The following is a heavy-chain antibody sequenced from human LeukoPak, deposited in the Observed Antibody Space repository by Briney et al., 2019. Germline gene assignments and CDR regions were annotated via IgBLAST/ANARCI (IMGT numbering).Heavy chain of an antibody. D-gene: IGHD2-2*01. J-gene: IGHJ5*02. Sequence: GGSLRLSCAASGFTLSNYDMNWVRQAPGKGLEWVSSVSTSSRYIYYKDSVRGRFTISRDDAKNSLYLEMNSLRAEDTAVYYCARADCSSSTCYLRRSWFDPWGQGTLVTVSS. CDR3: ARADCSSSTCYLRRSWFDP. CDR1: GFTLSNYD. CDR2: VSTSSRYI. V-gene: IGHV3-21*01.